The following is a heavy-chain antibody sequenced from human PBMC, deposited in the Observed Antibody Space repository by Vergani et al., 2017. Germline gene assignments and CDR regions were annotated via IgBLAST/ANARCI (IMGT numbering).Heavy chain of an antibody. Sequence: QVQLVESGGGVVQRGGSLRLSCATSGFTLSNYDMQWIRQGPGKGLEFVAFIQFDGSNQYYADSVKGRFTLSRDFSKNTLYQQMNSLRTDDPATYYCAKHFRGWGIDYGGQGTQVIVSS. CDR2: IQFDGSNQ. CDR3: AKHFRGWGIDY. V-gene: IGHV3-30*02. CDR1: GFTLSNYD. J-gene: IGHJ4*02. D-gene: IGHD3-16*01.